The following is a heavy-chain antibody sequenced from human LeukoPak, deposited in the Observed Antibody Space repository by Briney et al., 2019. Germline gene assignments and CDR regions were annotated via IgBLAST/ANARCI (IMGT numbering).Heavy chain of an antibody. D-gene: IGHD3-22*01. V-gene: IGHV4-39*01. CDR2: IYYSGST. CDR1: GGSISSSSYY. Sequence: SETLSLTCTVSGGSISSSSYYWGWIRQPPGKGLEWIGSIYYSGSTYYNPSLKSRVTISVDTSKNQFSLKLSSVTAADTAVYYCARRTNVGDSSGYYYYDYSDYWGQGTLVAVSS. J-gene: IGHJ4*02. CDR3: ARRTNVGDSSGYYYYDYSDY.